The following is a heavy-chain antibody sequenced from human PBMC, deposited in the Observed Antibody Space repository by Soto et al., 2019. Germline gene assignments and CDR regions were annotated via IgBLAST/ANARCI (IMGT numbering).Heavy chain of an antibody. Sequence: QVQLVQSGAEVKKPGSSVKVSCKASADTFSSSAFSWVRQAPGPGLEWMGGIIPFFHAANYAQRFQGRVTITADESTSTVYMELSSLRSEDTARYYWARDLSSNYHYYGMDVWGQGTTVTVSS. V-gene: IGHV1-69*01. D-gene: IGHD3-10*01. CDR3: ARDLSSNYHYYGMDV. J-gene: IGHJ6*02. CDR2: IIPFFHAA. CDR1: ADTFSSSA.